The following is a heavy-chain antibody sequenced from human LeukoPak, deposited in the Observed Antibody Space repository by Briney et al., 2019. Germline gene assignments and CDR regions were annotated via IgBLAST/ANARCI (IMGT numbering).Heavy chain of an antibody. CDR1: GGSISSYY. Sequence: PSETLSLTCTVSGGSISSYYWSWIRQPPGKGLEWIGYIYYSGSTNYNPSLKSRVTISVDMSKNQFSLKLSSVTAADTAVYYCARHYGTLWYYYYMDVWGKGTTVTVSS. J-gene: IGHJ6*03. CDR2: IYYSGST. D-gene: IGHD3-10*01. V-gene: IGHV4-59*01. CDR3: ARHYGTLWYYYYMDV.